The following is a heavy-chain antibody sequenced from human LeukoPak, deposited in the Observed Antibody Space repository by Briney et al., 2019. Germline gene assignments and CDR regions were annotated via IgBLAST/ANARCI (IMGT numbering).Heavy chain of an antibody. J-gene: IGHJ6*04. D-gene: IGHD3-10*02. CDR3: AELGITMIGGV. V-gene: IGHV3-48*03. Sequence: GGSLRLSCAASGFTFSSDEMNWVRQAPGKGLEWVSYISSSGSTIYYAESVKGRFTISRDNAKNSLYLQMNSLRAEDTAVYYCAELGITMIGGVWGKGTAVTISS. CDR1: GFTFSSDE. CDR2: ISSSGSTI.